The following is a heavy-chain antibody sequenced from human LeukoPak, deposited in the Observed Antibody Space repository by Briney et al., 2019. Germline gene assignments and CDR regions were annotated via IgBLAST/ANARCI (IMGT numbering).Heavy chain of an antibody. Sequence: SVKVSCKASGGTFSSYAISWVRQAPGQGLEWMGGIIPIFGTANYAQKFQGRVTITADESTGTAYMELSSLRSDDTAVYYCAREAGTDYTFDYWGQGTLVTVSS. V-gene: IGHV1-69*13. J-gene: IGHJ4*02. D-gene: IGHD1-1*01. CDR1: GGTFSSYA. CDR3: AREAGTDYTFDY. CDR2: IIPIFGTA.